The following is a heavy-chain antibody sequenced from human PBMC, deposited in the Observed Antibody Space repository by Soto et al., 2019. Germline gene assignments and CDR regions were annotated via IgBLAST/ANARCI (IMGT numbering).Heavy chain of an antibody. CDR2: IIPIFGTA. D-gene: IGHD3-22*01. J-gene: IGHJ3*02. V-gene: IGHV1-69*13. Sequence: SVKVSCKASGGTFSSCAISWVRQAPGQGLEWMGGIIPIFGTANYAQKFQGRVTITADESTSTAYMELSSLRSEDTAVYYCARYXANLYYYDRSGPHAFDIWGQGTMVTVSS. CDR3: ARYXANLYYYDRSGPHAFDI. CDR1: GGTFSSCA.